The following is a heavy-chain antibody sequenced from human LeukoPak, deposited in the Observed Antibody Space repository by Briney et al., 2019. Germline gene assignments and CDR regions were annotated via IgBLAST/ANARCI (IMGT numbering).Heavy chain of an antibody. CDR1: GYTFTSYY. CDR2: INPSGGST. CDR3: ARAGGYYYDSSGYNNFDY. V-gene: IGHV1-46*01. D-gene: IGHD3-22*01. Sequence: ASVKVSCKASGYTFTSYYMHWVRQAPGQGLEWMGIINPSGGSTSYAQKFQGRVTMTRDTSTSTVYMELSSLRSEGTAVYYCARAGGYYYDSSGYNNFDYWGQGTLVTVSS. J-gene: IGHJ4*02.